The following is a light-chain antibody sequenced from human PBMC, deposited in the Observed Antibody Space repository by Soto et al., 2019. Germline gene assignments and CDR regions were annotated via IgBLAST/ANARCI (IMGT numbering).Light chain of an antibody. J-gene: IGKJ4*01. CDR1: QTVGSN. CDR2: GAS. Sequence: EIVLTQSPATLSVSPGERATLSCRASQTVGSNLAWYQQKPGQAPRLLIYGASSRATGIPDRFSGSGSGTDFTLTISSLEPDDFAVYYCQQYGSTPLTFGGGTKVDNK. V-gene: IGKV3-20*01. CDR3: QQYGSTPLT.